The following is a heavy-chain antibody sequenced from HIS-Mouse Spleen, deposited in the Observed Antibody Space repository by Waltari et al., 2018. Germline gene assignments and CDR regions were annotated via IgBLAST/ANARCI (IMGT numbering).Heavy chain of an antibody. CDR1: GFSLSTSGMC. D-gene: IGHD6-19*01. V-gene: IGHV2-70*15. CDR3: ARIAEGYSSGWYAFDY. CDR2: IDWDDDK. Sequence: QVTLRESGPALVKPTQTLTLTCTFSGFSLSTSGMCVSWLRQPPGKALEWLARIDWDDDKYYSTSLETRLTISKDTSKNQVVLTMTNMDPVDTATYYCARIAEGYSSGWYAFDYWGQGTLVTVSS. J-gene: IGHJ4*02.